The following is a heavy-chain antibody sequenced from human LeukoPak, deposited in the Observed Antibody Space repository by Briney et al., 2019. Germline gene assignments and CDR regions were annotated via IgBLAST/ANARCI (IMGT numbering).Heavy chain of an antibody. J-gene: IGHJ4*02. CDR2: ISYDGSNK. CDR1: GFTFSDNY. V-gene: IGHV3-30*03. Sequence: GGSLRLSCAASGFTFSDNYMSWIHQAPGKGLEWVAVISYDGSNKYYADSVKGRFTISRDNSKNTLYLQMNSLRAEDTAVYYCASSPRYDILTGYYPIDYWGQGTLVTVSS. CDR3: ASSPRYDILTGYYPIDY. D-gene: IGHD3-9*01.